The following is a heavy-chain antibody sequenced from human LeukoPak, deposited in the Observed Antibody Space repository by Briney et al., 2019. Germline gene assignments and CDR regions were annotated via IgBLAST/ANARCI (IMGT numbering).Heavy chain of an antibody. CDR2: MNPNSGNT. D-gene: IGHD2-2*01. V-gene: IGHV1-8*01. CDR1: GYTFTSYD. CDR3: ARVYCSSTSCYLGYYYSMDV. Sequence: ASVKVSCKASGYTFTSYDINWVRQATGQGLEWMGWMNPNSGNTGYAQKFQGRVTMTRNTSISTAYMELSSLRSEDTAVYYCARVYCSSTSCYLGYYYSMDVWGQGTTVTVSS. J-gene: IGHJ6*02.